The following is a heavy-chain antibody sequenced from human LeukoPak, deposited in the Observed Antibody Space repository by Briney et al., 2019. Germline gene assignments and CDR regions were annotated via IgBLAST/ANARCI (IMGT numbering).Heavy chain of an antibody. Sequence: SETLSLTCTVSGGSISSGGYYWSWIRQHPGKGLEWIGYIYYSGSTYYNPSLKSRVTISVDTSKNQFSLKLSSVTAADTAVYYCARVYSNYVGWFDPWGQRTLVTVSS. CDR1: GGSISSGGYY. J-gene: IGHJ5*02. V-gene: IGHV4-31*03. D-gene: IGHD4-11*01. CDR2: IYYSGST. CDR3: ARVYSNYVGWFDP.